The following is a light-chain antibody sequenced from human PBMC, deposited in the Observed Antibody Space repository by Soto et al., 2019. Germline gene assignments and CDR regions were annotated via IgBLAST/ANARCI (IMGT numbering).Light chain of an antibody. CDR3: QQRSDWPST. Sequence: EIVLTQSPATLSLSPGDRATLSCRASQSVGSYLGWYQQRPGQAPRLLIYDASTRATGIPARFSGSGSGTDCTLTISSLEPEDFAVYYCQQRSDWPSTFGGGTKVEIK. V-gene: IGKV3-11*01. CDR1: QSVGSY. J-gene: IGKJ4*01. CDR2: DAS.